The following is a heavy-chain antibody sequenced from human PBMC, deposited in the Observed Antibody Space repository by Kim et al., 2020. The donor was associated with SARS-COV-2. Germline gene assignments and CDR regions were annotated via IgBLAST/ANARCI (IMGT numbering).Heavy chain of an antibody. CDR2: IYPGDSDT. Sequence: GESLKISCKGSGYSFTSYWIGWVRQMPGKGLEWMGIIYPGDSDTRYSPSFQGQVTISADKSISTAYLQWSSLKASDTAMYYCARRVVAHPRGHYYYGMDVWGQGTTVTVSS. CDR3: ARRVVAHPRGHYYYGMDV. D-gene: IGHD3-3*01. CDR1: GYSFTSYW. J-gene: IGHJ6*02. V-gene: IGHV5-51*01.